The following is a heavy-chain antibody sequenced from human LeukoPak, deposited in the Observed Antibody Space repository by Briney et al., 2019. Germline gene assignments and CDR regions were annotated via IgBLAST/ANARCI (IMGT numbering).Heavy chain of an antibody. V-gene: IGHV3-23*01. J-gene: IGHJ4*02. D-gene: IGHD3-22*01. Sequence: GGSLRLSCAASGFTLDSYAMSWVRQAPGKGLERVSVISGSDGSTHYADSVKGRFTVSRDNSENTLYLQMNSLRAEDTAVYYCAKGQYYHDSSGYFGYWGRGTLVTVSS. CDR2: ISGSDGST. CDR1: GFTLDSYA. CDR3: AKGQYYHDSSGYFGY.